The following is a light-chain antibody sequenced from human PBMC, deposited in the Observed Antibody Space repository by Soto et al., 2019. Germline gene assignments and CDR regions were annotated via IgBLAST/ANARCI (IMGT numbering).Light chain of an antibody. CDR2: AAS. V-gene: IGKV1-39*01. Sequence: DIQMTQSPSSLSASVGDRVTITCRASQTIIRYLNWYQQKPRRAPNLLIYAASSLQSGVPSRFSGSGSGTEFTLTISSLQPEDFATYYCQQSYSTLFTFGPGTKVEIK. CDR3: QQSYSTLFT. J-gene: IGKJ3*01. CDR1: QTIIRY.